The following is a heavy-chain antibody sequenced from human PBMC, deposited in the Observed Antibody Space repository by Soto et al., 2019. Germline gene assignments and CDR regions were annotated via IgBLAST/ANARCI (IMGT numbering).Heavy chain of an antibody. Sequence: PSETLSLTCAVYGGSFSGYYGSWIRQPPGKGLEWIGEINHSGSTNYNPSLKSRVTISVDTSKNQFSLKLSSVTAADTAVYYCARGPFNWNHRRWFDPWGQGTLVTVSS. D-gene: IGHD1-20*01. J-gene: IGHJ5*02. CDR1: GGSFSGYY. CDR2: INHSGST. V-gene: IGHV4-34*01. CDR3: ARGPFNWNHRRWFDP.